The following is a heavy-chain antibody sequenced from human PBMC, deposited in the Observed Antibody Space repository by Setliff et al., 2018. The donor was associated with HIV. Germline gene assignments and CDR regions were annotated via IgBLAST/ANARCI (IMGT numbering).Heavy chain of an antibody. J-gene: IGHJ6*02. CDR3: VRDITTCWDV. CDR1: GFTFSNAW. CDR2: IKQDGSDM. Sequence: GGSLRLSCAASGFTFSNAWMGWVRQAPAKGLEWVANIKQDGSDMHYIESVKGRFTIFRDNAKNTLYLQMNSLRAEDTAVYYCVRDITTCWDVWGQGTTVTVS. D-gene: IGHD4-4*01. V-gene: IGHV3-7*01.